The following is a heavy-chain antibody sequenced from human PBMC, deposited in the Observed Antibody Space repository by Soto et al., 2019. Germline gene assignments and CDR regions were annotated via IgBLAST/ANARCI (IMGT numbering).Heavy chain of an antibody. CDR1: GASITSGHYY. J-gene: IGHJ5*02. CDR2: IFYTYSGST. D-gene: IGHD6-6*01. CDR3: ARAGRTAALNWFDP. V-gene: IGHV4-31*03. Sequence: SLTCTVSGASITSGHYYWSWVRHHPGKGLEWIGNIFYTYSGSTLYNPSLKSRVTISVDTSKNQFSLKLSSANAADTAVYYCARAGRTAALNWFDPWGQRTLVTVSS.